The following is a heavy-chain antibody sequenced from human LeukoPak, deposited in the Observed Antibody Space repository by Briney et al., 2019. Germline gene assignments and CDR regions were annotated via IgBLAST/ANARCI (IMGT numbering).Heavy chain of an antibody. Sequence: GGSLRLSCAASGFTFSSYGMSWVRQAPGKGLEWVSAISGSGGSTYYADSVKGRFTISRDNSKNTLYLQMNSLRAEDTAVYYCAKSPYYDFWSGTDWYFDLWGRGTLVTVSS. V-gene: IGHV3-23*01. CDR3: AKSPYYDFWSGTDWYFDL. D-gene: IGHD3-3*01. CDR2: ISGSGGST. CDR1: GFTFSSYG. J-gene: IGHJ2*01.